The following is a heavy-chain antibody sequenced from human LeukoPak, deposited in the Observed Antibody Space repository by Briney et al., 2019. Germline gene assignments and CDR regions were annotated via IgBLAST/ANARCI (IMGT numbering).Heavy chain of an antibody. V-gene: IGHV1-18*01. CDR1: GYTFTSYG. CDR2: ISAYNGNT. D-gene: IGHD6-13*01. CDR3: AREGIAAAGTGRNWFDP. J-gene: IGHJ5*02. Sequence: ASVKVSCKASGYTFTSYGISWVRQAPGQGLEWMGWISAYNGNTNYAQKLQGRVTMTTDTSTSTAYMELSSLRSEDTAVYYCAREGIAAAGTGRNWFDPWGQGNPGHRLL.